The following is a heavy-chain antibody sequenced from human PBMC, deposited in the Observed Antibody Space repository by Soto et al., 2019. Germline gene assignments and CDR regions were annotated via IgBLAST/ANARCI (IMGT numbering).Heavy chain of an antibody. J-gene: IGHJ6*03. CDR2: INHSGST. D-gene: IGHD6-6*01. CDR3: AREGGPGAGSSSSDYYYYYYMDV. CDR1: GGSFSGYY. Sequence: SQTLSLTCAVYGGSFSGYYWSWIRQPPGKGLEWIGEINHSGSTNYNPSLKSRVNISVDTSKNQFSLKLSSVTAADTAVYYCAREGGPGAGSSSSDYYYYYYMDVWGKGTTVTVSS. V-gene: IGHV4-34*01.